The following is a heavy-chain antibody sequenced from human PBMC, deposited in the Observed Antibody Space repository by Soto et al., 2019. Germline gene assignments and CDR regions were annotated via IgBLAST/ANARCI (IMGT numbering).Heavy chain of an antibody. J-gene: IGHJ4*02. CDR2: ISCCGGST. Sequence: EVQLLESGGGVVQPGGSLRLSCVASGFNFKKFAMSWVRQAPGEGLEWVSGISCCGGSTSYADSVKGRFSIARDDSTNTLSLQMNNLRVEHTAQYYCAKADGEQWLLPHLDKWGQGTLVTVS. D-gene: IGHD6-19*01. CDR3: AKADGEQWLLPHLDK. CDR1: GFNFKKFA. V-gene: IGHV3-23*01.